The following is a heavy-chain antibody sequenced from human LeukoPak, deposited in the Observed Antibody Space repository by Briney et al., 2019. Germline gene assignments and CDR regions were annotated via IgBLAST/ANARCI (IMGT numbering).Heavy chain of an antibody. CDR2: IKEDGTET. J-gene: IGHJ4*02. D-gene: IGHD5-24*01. CDR1: GFMFSSHG. V-gene: IGHV3-7*03. CDR3: AKEGRSLQTY. Sequence: GGSLRLSCAASGFMFSSHGMRWVRLARGKGLEWVANIKEDGTETYYVDSVKGRFTISRDNAKNSLYLQMNSLRVEDTAVYYCAKEGRSLQTYWGQGTLVTVSS.